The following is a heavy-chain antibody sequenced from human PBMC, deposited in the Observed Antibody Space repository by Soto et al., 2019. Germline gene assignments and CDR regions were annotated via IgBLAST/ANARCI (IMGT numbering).Heavy chain of an antibody. Sequence: LCGGSISSGGYYWNWIRQHPGKGLEWIGYIYYSGSTYYNPSLKSRVTISVDTSKNQFSLKLSSVTAADTAVYYCARDLSGSYFPYFQHWGQGTLVTVSS. CDR1: GGSISSGGYY. CDR3: ARDLSGSYFPYFQH. V-gene: IGHV4-31*02. CDR2: IYYSGST. D-gene: IGHD1-26*01. J-gene: IGHJ1*01.